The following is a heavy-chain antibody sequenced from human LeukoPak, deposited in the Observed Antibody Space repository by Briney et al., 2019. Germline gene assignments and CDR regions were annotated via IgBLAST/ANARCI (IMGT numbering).Heavy chain of an antibody. V-gene: IGHV1-18*01. Sequence: ASVKVSCKTSGYTFTSYGISWVRQAPGQGVEWMGWISAYNGNTNYAQKLQGRVTMTTDTSTSTAYMELRSLRSDDTAVYYCARILEDYGDLDYWGQGTLVTVSS. CDR1: GYTFTSYG. D-gene: IGHD4-17*01. J-gene: IGHJ4*02. CDR3: ARILEDYGDLDY. CDR2: ISAYNGNT.